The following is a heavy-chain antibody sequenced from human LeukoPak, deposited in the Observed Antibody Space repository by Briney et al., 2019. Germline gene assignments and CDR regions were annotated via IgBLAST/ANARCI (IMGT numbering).Heavy chain of an antibody. V-gene: IGHV1-24*01. Sequence: ASVKVSCKVSGYTLTELSMHWVRQAPGKGLEWMGGFDPEDGETIYAQKFQGRVTMTEDTSTDTAYMGLSSLRSEDTAVYYCATDPHGSGSYYNALTWGQGTRVTVSS. D-gene: IGHD3-10*01. J-gene: IGHJ5*02. CDR1: GYTLTELS. CDR2: FDPEDGET. CDR3: ATDPHGSGSYYNALT.